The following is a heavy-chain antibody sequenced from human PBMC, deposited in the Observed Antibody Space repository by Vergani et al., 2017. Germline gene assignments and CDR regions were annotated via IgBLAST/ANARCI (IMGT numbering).Heavy chain of an antibody. V-gene: IGHV3-23*04. Sequence: VQLVESGGGLVKPGGSLRLSCVASGFTFTAHGLNWVRQAPGKGLEWVSGISGQNFRTHYADSVKGRFTISRDDSKNTVFLQMHSLRAEDTAIYYCVKEKIDLGSYFFDSWGHGILVTVSS. CDR2: ISGQNFRT. J-gene: IGHJ4*01. D-gene: IGHD2/OR15-2a*01. CDR3: VKEKIDLGSYFFDS. CDR1: GFTFTAHG.